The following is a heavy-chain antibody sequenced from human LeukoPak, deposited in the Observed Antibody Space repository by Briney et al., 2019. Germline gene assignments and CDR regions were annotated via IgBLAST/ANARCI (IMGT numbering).Heavy chain of an antibody. CDR2: INHNGNVN. CDR3: AKLESHPILRYFDEREYYFDY. V-gene: IGHV3-7*03. Sequence: PGGSLRLSCAASGFTFSSYWMNWARQAPGKGLEWVASINHNGNVNYYVDSVKGRFTVSRDNAKNSLYLQMSNLRAEDTAVYYRAKLESHPILRYFDEREYYFDYWGQGTLVTVSS. J-gene: IGHJ4*02. D-gene: IGHD3-9*01. CDR1: GFTFSSYW.